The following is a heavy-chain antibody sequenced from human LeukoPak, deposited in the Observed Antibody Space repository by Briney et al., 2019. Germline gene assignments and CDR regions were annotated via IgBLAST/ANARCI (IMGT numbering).Heavy chain of an antibody. Sequence: PGGSLRLSCAASGFTFSSYSMNWVRQAPGKGLEWVSYISSSSSTIYYADSVKGRFTISRDNAKNSLYLQMNSLRAEDTAVYYCARDGEVRFDYWGRGTLVTVSS. CDR1: GFTFSSYS. J-gene: IGHJ4*02. CDR2: ISSSSSTI. CDR3: ARDGEVRFDY. D-gene: IGHD3-10*01. V-gene: IGHV3-48*01.